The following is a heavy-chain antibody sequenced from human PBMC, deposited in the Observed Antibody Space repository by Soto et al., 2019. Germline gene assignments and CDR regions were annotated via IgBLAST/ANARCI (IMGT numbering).Heavy chain of an antibody. CDR1: GYTFTSYG. D-gene: IGHD3-10*01. V-gene: IGHV1-18*01. CDR2: ISAYNGNT. Sequence: QVQLVQSGAEVKKPGASVKVSCKASGYTFTSYGISWVRQAPGQGLEWMGWISAYNGNTNYAQKLQGRVTMTTYTSTSTAYMELRSLRSDDPAVYYCARVYRITMVRGELSEYWGQGTLVTVSS. CDR3: ARVYRITMVRGELSEY. J-gene: IGHJ4*02.